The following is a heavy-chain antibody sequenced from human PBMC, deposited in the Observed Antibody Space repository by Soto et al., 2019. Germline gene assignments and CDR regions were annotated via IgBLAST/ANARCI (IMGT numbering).Heavy chain of an antibody. CDR1: GGSISSYY. J-gene: IGHJ6*02. CDR2: IYTSGST. D-gene: IGHD3-10*01. V-gene: IGHV4-4*07. Sequence: SETLSLTCTVSGGSISSYYWSWIRQPAGKGLEWIGRIYTSGSTNYNPSLKSRVTMSVDTSKNQFSLKLSSVTAADTAVYYCARTEVGYYGSGSYYADYYGMDVWGQGTTVTVSS. CDR3: ARTEVGYYGSGSYYADYYGMDV.